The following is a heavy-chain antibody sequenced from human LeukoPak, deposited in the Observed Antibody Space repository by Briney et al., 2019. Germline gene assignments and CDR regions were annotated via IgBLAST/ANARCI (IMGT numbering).Heavy chain of an antibody. CDR1: GGSISSSSYY. D-gene: IGHD3-22*01. CDR2: IYYSGST. Sequence: SETLSLTCTVSGGSISSSSYYWGWIRQPPGKGLEWIGSIYYSGSTYYNPSLKSRVTISVDTSKNQFSLKLSSVTAADTAVYYCARSEGYDSSGYYYSTGIYFDYWGQGTLVTVSS. J-gene: IGHJ4*02. V-gene: IGHV4-39*07. CDR3: ARSEGYDSSGYYYSTGIYFDY.